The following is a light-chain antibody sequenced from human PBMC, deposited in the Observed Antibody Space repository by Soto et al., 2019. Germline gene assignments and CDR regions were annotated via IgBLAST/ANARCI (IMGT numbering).Light chain of an antibody. Sequence: DIQMIQSPSTLSASVRDRVTITCRASQSISRWMAWYQQKPGKAPTLLIFDTSSLETGVPSRFSGSASGTEFTLTNSSLQPDDFATYYCQQYNSYWPFGQGTKVDIK. J-gene: IGKJ1*01. CDR2: DTS. CDR1: QSISRW. V-gene: IGKV1-5*01. CDR3: QQYNSYWP.